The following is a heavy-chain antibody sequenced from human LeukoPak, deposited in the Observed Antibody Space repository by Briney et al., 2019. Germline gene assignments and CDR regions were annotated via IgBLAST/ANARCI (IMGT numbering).Heavy chain of an antibody. J-gene: IGHJ4*02. V-gene: IGHV4-4*07. CDR2: ISNSGST. CDR1: GGSISIHY. Sequence: SETLSLTCTVSGGSISIHYWSWIRQPAGKGLEWIGRISNSGSTNYNSSLKSRVTMSVDTSQNQCSLKLSSVTAADTAVYYCARLYYDRSGYRLDSWGQGTLVTVSS. CDR3: ARLYYDRSGYRLDS. D-gene: IGHD3-22*01.